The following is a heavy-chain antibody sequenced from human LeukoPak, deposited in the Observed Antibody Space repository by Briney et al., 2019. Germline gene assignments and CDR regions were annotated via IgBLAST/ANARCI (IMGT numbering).Heavy chain of an antibody. J-gene: IGHJ6*03. V-gene: IGHV4-59*01. CDR2: IYYTGST. D-gene: IGHD2-2*02. CDR1: GGSISSYY. CDR3: ARGYTFPYYYMDV. Sequence: SETLSLTCTVSGGSISSYYWSWIRQPPGKGLECIGHIYYTGSTDYNPSLKSRVTISLDTSKNQFSLKLSSVTAADTAVYCCARGYTFPYYYMDVWGKGTTVTVSS.